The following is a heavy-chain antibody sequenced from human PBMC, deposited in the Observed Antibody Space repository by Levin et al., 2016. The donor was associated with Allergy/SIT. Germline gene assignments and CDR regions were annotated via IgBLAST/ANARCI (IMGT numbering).Heavy chain of an antibody. J-gene: IGHJ4*02. CDR1: GFSFRTYM. V-gene: IGHV3-21*06. CDR2: ITGVGTNV. CDR3: AREAGATQLDY. D-gene: IGHD1-1*01. Sequence: GSLRLSCAASGFSFRTYMMTWVRQAPGKGLEWVASITGVGTNVWYADSVKGRFTISRDNANNSLYLQMDSLRVEDTAVYYCAREAGATQLDYWGQGTLVTVSS.